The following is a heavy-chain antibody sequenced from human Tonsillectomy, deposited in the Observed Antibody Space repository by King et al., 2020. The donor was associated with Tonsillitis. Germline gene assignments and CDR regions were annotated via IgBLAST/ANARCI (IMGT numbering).Heavy chain of an antibody. CDR1: GFTFTNYW. CDR3: ARWDYGSGSDY. J-gene: IGHJ4*02. CDR2: INSDGSST. V-gene: IGHV3-74*01. D-gene: IGHD3-10*01. Sequence: VQLVESGGGLVQPGGSLRLSCGASGFTFTNYWMHWVRQAPGKGLVWVSHINSDGSSTTYADSVKGRFTISRDNAKNTLYLQMNSLRAEDTAVYYCARWDYGSGSDYWGQGTLVTVSS.